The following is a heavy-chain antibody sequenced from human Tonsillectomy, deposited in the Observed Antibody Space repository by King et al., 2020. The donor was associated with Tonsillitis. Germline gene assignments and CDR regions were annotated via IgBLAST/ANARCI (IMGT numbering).Heavy chain of an antibody. CDR3: ARDQHYALDY. J-gene: IGHJ4*02. D-gene: IGHD2-2*01. CDR2: IGRSSSTI. V-gene: IGHV3-48*01. CDR1: GFTFNSYS. Sequence: VQLVESGGGLVQPGGSLRLSCTASGFTFNSYSMNWVRQAPGKWLEWLSYIGRSSSTIFYADSVRGRFTISRDNAENSLRLQMNSLSAEDTAVYYCARDQHYALDYWGQGTLVTVSS.